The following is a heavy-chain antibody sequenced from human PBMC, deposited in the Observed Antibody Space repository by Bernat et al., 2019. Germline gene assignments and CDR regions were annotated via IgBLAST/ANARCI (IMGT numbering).Heavy chain of an antibody. CDR1: GFTFSSFS. J-gene: IGHJ4*02. D-gene: IGHD1-1*01. CDR3: ARDLRGTGTNTGDY. Sequence: EVQLVESGGGLVKPGGSLVLSCAASGFTFSSFSMNWVGQAPGKGLEGVSSISSSSSYIYYADSVKGRFTISRDKAKNSLYLQMNTLRAEDTAVYYCARDLRGTGTNTGDYWGQGTLVTVSS. CDR2: ISSSSSYI. V-gene: IGHV3-21*01.